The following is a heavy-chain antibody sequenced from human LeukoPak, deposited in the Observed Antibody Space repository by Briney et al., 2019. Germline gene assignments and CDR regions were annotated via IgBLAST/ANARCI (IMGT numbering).Heavy chain of an antibody. CDR3: ARNMVRGAIPQD. J-gene: IGHJ4*02. Sequence: EASVKVSCKASGYTFTSYAMHWVRQAPGQRLEWMGWINAGNGNTKYSQKFQGRVTITRDTSASTAYMELSSLRSEDTAVYYCARNMVRGAIPQDWGQGTLVTVSS. CDR1: GYTFTSYA. D-gene: IGHD3-10*01. CDR2: INAGNGNT. V-gene: IGHV1-3*01.